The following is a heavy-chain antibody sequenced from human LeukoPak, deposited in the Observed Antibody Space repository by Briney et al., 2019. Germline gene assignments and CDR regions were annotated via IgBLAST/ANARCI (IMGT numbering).Heavy chain of an antibody. Sequence: PSETLSLTCTVSGGSIISSAYYWSWIRQPPGKGLEWIGYIYYSGSTYYNPSLKSRVTISLDTSKNQFSLKLSSVTAADTAVYYCVRTEVSSGSEDYWGLGTLVTVSS. CDR2: IYYSGST. CDR3: VRTEVSSGSEDY. J-gene: IGHJ4*02. V-gene: IGHV4-30-4*08. CDR1: GGSIISSAYY. D-gene: IGHD6-19*01.